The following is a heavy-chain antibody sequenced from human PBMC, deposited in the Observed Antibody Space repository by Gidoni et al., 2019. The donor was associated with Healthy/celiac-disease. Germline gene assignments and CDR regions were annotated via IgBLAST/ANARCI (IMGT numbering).Heavy chain of an antibody. CDR3: AKESLRFLLPGDY. Sequence: QMQLVESGGGVVQPGRSLRLSCAASGFTFSSYGMHWVRQAPGKGLEWVAVISYDGSNKYYADSVKGRFTISRDNSKNTLYLQMNSLRAEDTAVYYCAKESLRFLLPGDYWGQGTLVTVSS. CDR2: ISYDGSNK. CDR1: GFTFSSYG. J-gene: IGHJ4*02. D-gene: IGHD3-3*01. V-gene: IGHV3-30*18.